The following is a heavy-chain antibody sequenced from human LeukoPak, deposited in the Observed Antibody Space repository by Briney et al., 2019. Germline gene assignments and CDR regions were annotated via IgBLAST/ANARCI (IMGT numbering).Heavy chain of an antibody. J-gene: IGHJ6*04. D-gene: IGHD2-2*01. CDR1: GYTFTSYA. CDR2: INTNTGNP. Sequence: ASVKVSCKASGYTFTSYAMNWVRQAPGQGLEWMGWINTNTGNPTYAQGFTGQFVFSLDTSVSTAYLQICSLKAEDTAVYYCANLGEPLVPAPDYYYYGMDVWGKGTTVTVSS. CDR3: ANLGEPLVPAPDYYYYGMDV. V-gene: IGHV7-4-1*01.